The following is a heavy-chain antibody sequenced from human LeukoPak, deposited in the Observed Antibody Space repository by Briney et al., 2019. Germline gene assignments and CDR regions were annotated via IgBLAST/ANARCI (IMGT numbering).Heavy chain of an antibody. CDR3: AELGITMIGGV. V-gene: IGHV4-34*01. CDR1: GGSFSGYY. CDR2: INHSGST. J-gene: IGHJ6*04. Sequence: SETLSLTCAVYGGSFSGYYWSWIRQPPGKGLEWIGEINHSGSTNYNPSLKGRFTISRDNAKNSLYLQMNSLRAEDTAVYYCAELGITMIGGVWGKGTTVTISS. D-gene: IGHD3-10*02.